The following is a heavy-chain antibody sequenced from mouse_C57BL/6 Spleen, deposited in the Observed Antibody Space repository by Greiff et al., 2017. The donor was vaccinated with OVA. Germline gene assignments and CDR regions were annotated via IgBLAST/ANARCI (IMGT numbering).Heavy chain of an antibody. V-gene: IGHV1-78*01. CDR2: IYPRDGST. Sequence: QVQLQQSDAELVKPGASVKISCKVSGYTFTDHTIHWMKQRPEQGLEWIGYIYPRDGSTKYNEKFKGKATLTADKSSSTAYMQLNSLTSEDSAVYFCARWPGYGSSYWYFDVWGTGTTVTVSS. J-gene: IGHJ1*03. CDR3: ARWPGYGSSYWYFDV. CDR1: GYTFTDHT. D-gene: IGHD1-1*01.